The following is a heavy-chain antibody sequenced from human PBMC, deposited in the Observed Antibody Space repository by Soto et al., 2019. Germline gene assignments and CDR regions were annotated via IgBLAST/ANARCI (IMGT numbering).Heavy chain of an antibody. CDR2: IIPIFGTA. CDR3: ARGGPIVGATSYYSDY. D-gene: IGHD1-26*01. CDR1: GGTFSSYA. Sequence: QVQLVQSGAEVKKPGSSVKVSCKASGGTFSSYAISWVQQAPGQGLEWMGGIIPIFGTANYAQKFQGRVTITADESTSTAYMELSSLRSEDTAVYYCARGGPIVGATSYYSDYWRQGTLFTVSS. J-gene: IGHJ4*02. V-gene: IGHV1-69*01.